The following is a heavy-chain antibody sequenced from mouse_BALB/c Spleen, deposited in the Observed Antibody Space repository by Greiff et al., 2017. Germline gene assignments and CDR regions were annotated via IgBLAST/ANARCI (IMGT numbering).Heavy chain of an antibody. J-gene: IGHJ2*01. D-gene: IGHD1-1*01. CDR2: IHYSGST. CDR3: ARRNYGSRYYFDY. CDR1: GYSITSCYS. V-gene: IGHV3-1*02. Sequence: VQLKESGPDLVKPSQSLSLTCTVTGYSITSCYSWHWIRQFPGNKLEWMGYIHYSGSTNYNPSLKSRISITRDTSKNQFFLQLNSVTTEDTATYYCARRNYGSRYYFDYWGQGTTLTVSS.